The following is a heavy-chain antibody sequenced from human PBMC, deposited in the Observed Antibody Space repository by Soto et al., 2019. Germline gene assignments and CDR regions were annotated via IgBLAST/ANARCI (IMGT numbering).Heavy chain of an antibody. Sequence: GASVKVSCKASGYTFTSYAMHWVRQAPGQRLEWMGWINAGNGNTKYSQKFQGRVTITGDTSASTAYMELSSLRSEDTAVYYCARDRDTAMVMYYFDYWGQGTLVTVSS. D-gene: IGHD5-18*01. CDR3: ARDRDTAMVMYYFDY. V-gene: IGHV1-3*01. CDR1: GYTFTSYA. J-gene: IGHJ4*02. CDR2: INAGNGNT.